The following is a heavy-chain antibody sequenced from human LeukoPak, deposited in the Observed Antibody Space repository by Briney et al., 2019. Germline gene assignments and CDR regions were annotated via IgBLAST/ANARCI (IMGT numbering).Heavy chain of an antibody. J-gene: IGHJ4*02. D-gene: IGHD6-19*01. CDR3: ARAPGYSSGRFDY. CDR2: ISYDGCNK. Sequence: GGSLRLSCAASGFTFSSYGMHWVRQAPGKGLEWVAVISYDGCNKYYADSVKGRFTISRDNSKNTLYLQMNSLRAEDTAVYYCARAPGYSSGRFDYWGQGTLVTVSS. V-gene: IGHV3-30*03. CDR1: GFTFSSYG.